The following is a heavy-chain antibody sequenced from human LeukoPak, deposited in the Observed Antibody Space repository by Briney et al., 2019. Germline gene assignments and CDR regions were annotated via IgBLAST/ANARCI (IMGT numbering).Heavy chain of an antibody. D-gene: IGHD5-18*01. CDR1: GFTFSSYG. J-gene: IGHJ4*02. V-gene: IGHV3-30*19. CDR2: ISYDGSNK. CDR3: AREGYSYDKYYFDY. Sequence: PGGSLRLSCAASGFTFSSYGMHWVRQAPGKGLEWVAVISYDGSNKYYADSVKGRFTISRDNSKNTLYLQMNSLRAEDTAVYYCAREGYSYDKYYFDYWGQGTLVTVSS.